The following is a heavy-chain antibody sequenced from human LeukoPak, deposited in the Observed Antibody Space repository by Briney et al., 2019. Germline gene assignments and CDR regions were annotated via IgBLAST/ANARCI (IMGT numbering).Heavy chain of an antibody. D-gene: IGHD2-15*01. CDR3: ARGGDGVVVVVAAIPIDAFDI. V-gene: IGHV4-39*07. CDR1: GGSISSSSYY. CDR2: IYYSGST. Sequence: SETLSLTRTVSGGSISSSSYYWGWIRQPPGKGLEWIGSIYYSGSTYYNPSLKSRVTISVDTSKNQFSLKLSSVTAADTAVYYCARGGDGVVVVVAAIPIDAFDIWGQGTMVTVSS. J-gene: IGHJ3*02.